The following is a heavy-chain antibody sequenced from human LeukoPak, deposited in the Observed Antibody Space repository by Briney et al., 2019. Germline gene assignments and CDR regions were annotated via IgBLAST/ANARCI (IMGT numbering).Heavy chain of an antibody. CDR2: ISGSGGST. Sequence: PGGSLRLSCAASGFTFSSYAMSWVRQAPGKGLQWVSTISGSGGSTYYADSVKGRFTISRDNSKSTLYLQMNSLRAEDTAVYYCARRPGPERYYFDYWGQGTLVTVSS. CDR1: GFTFSSYA. V-gene: IGHV3-23*01. CDR3: ARRPGPERYYFDY. D-gene: IGHD1-14*01. J-gene: IGHJ4*02.